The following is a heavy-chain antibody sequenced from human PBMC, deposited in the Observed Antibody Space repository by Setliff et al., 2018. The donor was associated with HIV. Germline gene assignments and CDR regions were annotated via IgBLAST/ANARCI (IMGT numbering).Heavy chain of an antibody. J-gene: IGHJ4*02. V-gene: IGHV1-2*02. CDR3: VTSPGSFTSVDETEAGDY. CDR2: IKLSSGGT. D-gene: IGHD6-25*01. CDR1: GNSFNGDF. Sequence: ASVKVSCKAPGNSFNGDFLNWVRQAPGQGLGWMGNIKLSSGGTKFAQKFLGRVTMTRDTSTNTAFMELRRLNSDDTATYFCVTSPGSFTSVDETEAGDYWGQGTLVTVSS.